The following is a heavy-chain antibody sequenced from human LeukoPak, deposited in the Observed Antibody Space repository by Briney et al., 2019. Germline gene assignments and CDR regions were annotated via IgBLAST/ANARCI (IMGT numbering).Heavy chain of an antibody. CDR2: INHSGST. Sequence: SETLSLTCAVYGGSFSGYYWSWIRQPPGKGLEWIGEINHSGSTNYNPSLKSRVTISVDTSKNQFSLKLSSVTAADTAVYYCARGPGIAVAGYFDYWGQGTLVTLST. D-gene: IGHD6-19*01. J-gene: IGHJ4*02. V-gene: IGHV4-34*01. CDR1: GGSFSGYY. CDR3: ARGPGIAVAGYFDY.